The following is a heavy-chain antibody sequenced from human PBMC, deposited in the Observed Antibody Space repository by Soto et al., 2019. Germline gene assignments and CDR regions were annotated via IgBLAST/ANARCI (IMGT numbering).Heavy chain of an antibody. J-gene: IGHJ4*01. CDR2: INHSGST. CDR1: GGSFSGYY. Sequence: PSETLSLTCAVYGGSFSGYYWSWIRQPPGKGLEWIGEINHSGSTNYNPSLNGRVSMTVDTSKNQVSLNLRSVTAADTAVYYCARVSTVTKLDYWGHGMLVTVSS. CDR3: ARVSTVTKLDY. D-gene: IGHD4-17*01. V-gene: IGHV4-34*01.